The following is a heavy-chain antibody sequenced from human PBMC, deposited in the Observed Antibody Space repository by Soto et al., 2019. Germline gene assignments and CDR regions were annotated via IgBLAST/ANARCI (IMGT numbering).Heavy chain of an antibody. J-gene: IGHJ4*02. CDR1: GGSISNNNW. D-gene: IGHD1-26*01. CDR2: IFHSGST. Sequence: QVQLQESGPGLVKPSGTLSLTCAVFGGSISNNNWWTWVRQPPGKGLDWIGEIFHSGSTNYNSSLMGRVTISVDKANIQFSLKLSSVTAADTAVYYCAHRPIVGSAIWGQGTLVTVSS. CDR3: AHRPIVGSAI. V-gene: IGHV4-4*02.